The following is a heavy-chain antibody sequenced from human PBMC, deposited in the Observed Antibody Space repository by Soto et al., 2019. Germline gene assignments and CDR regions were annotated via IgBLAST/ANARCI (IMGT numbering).Heavy chain of an antibody. CDR3: AGWGGAGYSSGSDALDI. D-gene: IGHD6-19*01. CDR1: SGSISSSNW. V-gene: IGHV4-4*02. J-gene: IGHJ3*02. CDR2: IYHSGST. Sequence: QVQLQESGPGLVKPSGTLSLTCAVSSGSISSSNWWSWVRQPPGKGLEWIGEIYHSGSTNYNPSLKIRVTISADKTKNQFSRKLSSVTAAYTAVYYDAGWGGAGYSSGSDALDIWGQGTMVTVSS.